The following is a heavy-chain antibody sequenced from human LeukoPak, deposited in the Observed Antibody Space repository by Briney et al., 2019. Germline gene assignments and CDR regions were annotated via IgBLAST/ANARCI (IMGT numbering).Heavy chain of an antibody. J-gene: IGHJ4*02. CDR1: GYTFTGYY. CDR2: INPNSGGT. CDR3: ARDLFSGSYHPFDY. V-gene: IGHV1-2*02. D-gene: IGHD1-26*01. Sequence: ASVKVSCKASGYTFTGYYMHWVRQAPGQRLEWMGWINPNSGGTNYAQKFQGRVTMTRDTSISTAYMELSRLTSDDTAVYYCARDLFSGSYHPFDYWGQGTLVTVSS.